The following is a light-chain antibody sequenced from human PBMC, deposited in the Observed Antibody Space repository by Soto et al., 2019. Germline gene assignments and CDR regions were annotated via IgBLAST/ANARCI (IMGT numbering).Light chain of an antibody. CDR2: EVT. CDR1: SSDAGGFDY. Sequence: QSVLTQPASVSGSPGQSITISCTGTSSDAGGFDYVSWYQQYPGKGPKLIIYEVTNRPSGVSNRFSGSKSGNTASLTISGLQAEDEATYHCSSYTSSSSLGVFGGGTKLTVL. J-gene: IGLJ3*02. CDR3: SSYTSSSSLGV. V-gene: IGLV2-14*01.